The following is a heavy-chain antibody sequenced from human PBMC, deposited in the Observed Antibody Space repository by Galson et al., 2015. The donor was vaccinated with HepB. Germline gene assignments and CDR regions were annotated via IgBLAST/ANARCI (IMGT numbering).Heavy chain of an antibody. V-gene: IGHV3-21*01. J-gene: IGHJ3*02. Sequence: SLRLSCAASGFTFSSYSMNWVRQAPGKGLEWVSSISSSSSYIYYADSVKGRFTISRDNAKNSLYLQMNSLRAEDTAVYYCARESRKHDAFDIWGQGTMVTVSS. CDR1: GFTFSSYS. CDR2: ISSSSSYI. CDR3: ARESRKHDAFDI.